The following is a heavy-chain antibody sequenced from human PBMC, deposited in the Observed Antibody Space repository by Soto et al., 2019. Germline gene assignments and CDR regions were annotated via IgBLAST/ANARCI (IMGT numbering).Heavy chain of an antibody. CDR2: IKHDGSEK. Sequence: EVQLVESGGVLVQPGGSLRLSCAASGFTFSNYYMNWVRQAPGKGLEWVANIKHDGSEKYYVDSVKGRFTISRDNAKSSLYLQMNSLRAEDTAIYYCARARGYCSGGTCYTVLEYWGQGTLVTVSS. D-gene: IGHD2-15*01. CDR3: ARARGYCSGGTCYTVLEY. J-gene: IGHJ4*02. CDR1: GFTFSNYY. V-gene: IGHV3-7*01.